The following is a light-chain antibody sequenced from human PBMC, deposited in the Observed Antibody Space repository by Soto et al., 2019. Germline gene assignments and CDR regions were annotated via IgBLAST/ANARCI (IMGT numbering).Light chain of an antibody. Sequence: DMVLTQSPATLSLSPGERATLSCRASQSVSSYLAWYQQKPGQAPRLLIYDASNRATGIPARFSGSGSGTEFTRTISSLQSEDFAVYYCQQYNDWPLFGPGTKVDIK. CDR3: QQYNDWPL. J-gene: IGKJ3*01. CDR1: QSVSSY. CDR2: DAS. V-gene: IGKV3D-15*01.